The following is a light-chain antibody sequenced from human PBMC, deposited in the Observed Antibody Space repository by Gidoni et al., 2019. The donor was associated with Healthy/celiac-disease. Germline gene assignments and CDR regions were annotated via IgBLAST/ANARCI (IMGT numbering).Light chain of an antibody. CDR2: DAS. J-gene: IGKJ2*01. CDR1: QDISNY. V-gene: IGKV1-33*01. Sequence: DIQMTQSPSSLSASVGDRVTITCQASQDISNYLNWYQQKPGKAPKLLIYDASNLETGVPSRFSGSGSGTDFTCTISSRQPEDIATYYCQQYDNLPYTFGQGTKREIK. CDR3: QQYDNLPYT.